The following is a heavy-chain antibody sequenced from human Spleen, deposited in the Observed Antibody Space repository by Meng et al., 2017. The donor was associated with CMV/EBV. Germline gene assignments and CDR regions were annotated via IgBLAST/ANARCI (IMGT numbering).Heavy chain of an antibody. Sequence: ASVTVSCKATGYTFTGYYMDWVRQAPGQGLAWMGWINPNSGVTNYVQKFQGRVTMTRDTSISTAYMELSRLRSDDTAVYYCARKLCSSTSCYGMDVWGQGTTVTVSS. CDR3: ARKLCSSTSCYGMDV. CDR1: GYTFTGYY. J-gene: IGHJ6*02. D-gene: IGHD2-2*01. CDR2: INPNSGVT. V-gene: IGHV1-2*02.